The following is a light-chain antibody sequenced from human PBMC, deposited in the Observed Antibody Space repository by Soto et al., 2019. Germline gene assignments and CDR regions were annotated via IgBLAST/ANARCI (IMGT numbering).Light chain of an antibody. Sequence: EIVMTQSPATLSVSPGERATLPCRASQSISYNLAWYQQKPGQAPRLLIYGASTRATGIPARFSGSGSGTEFTLTISSLQSEDFAVYYCQQYNNWPPYTFGQGTKLEIK. CDR3: QQYNNWPPYT. CDR2: GAS. CDR1: QSISYN. V-gene: IGKV3-15*01. J-gene: IGKJ2*01.